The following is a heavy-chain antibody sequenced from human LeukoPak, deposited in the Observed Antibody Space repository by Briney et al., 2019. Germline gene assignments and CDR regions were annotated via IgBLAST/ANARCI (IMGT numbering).Heavy chain of an antibody. CDR3: ARVGDGHSVNYLDS. J-gene: IGHJ4*02. Sequence: GGSLRLSCAASGFNFNDYGMSWVRQAPGKGLEWVSGINWNGGSTGYADSVKGRFTVSRDNVRSSLYLHMDNLRDEDTAIFYCARVGDGHSVNYLDSWGQGTLVTVSS. CDR1: GFNFNDYG. D-gene: IGHD5-24*01. CDR2: INWNGGST. V-gene: IGHV3-20*04.